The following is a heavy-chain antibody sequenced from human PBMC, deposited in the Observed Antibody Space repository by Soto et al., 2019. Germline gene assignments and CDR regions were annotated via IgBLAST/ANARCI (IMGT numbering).Heavy chain of an antibody. Sequence: QVHLVQSGAEVRKPGSSVKVFCKASGGTFRNHGINWVRQAPGQGLEWVGAFIPILGTTNYAPKFQGRVTISADESTSTAYMQLSSLRSEDSAIYFCARALLRLGELSFGSFDYWGQGTLVTVSS. CDR1: GGTFRNHG. CDR2: FIPILGTT. D-gene: IGHD3-16*01. J-gene: IGHJ4*02. CDR3: ARALLRLGELSFGSFDY. V-gene: IGHV1-69*01.